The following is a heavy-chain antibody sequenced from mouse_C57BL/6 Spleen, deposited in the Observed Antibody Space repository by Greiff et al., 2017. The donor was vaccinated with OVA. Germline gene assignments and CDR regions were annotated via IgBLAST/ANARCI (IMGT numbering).Heavy chain of an antibody. CDR3: ASANWFDY. J-gene: IGHJ2*01. V-gene: IGHV1-26*01. CDR1: GYTFTDYY. CDR2: INPNNGGT. D-gene: IGHD4-1*02. Sequence: VQLQQSGPELVKPGASVKISCKASGYTFTDYYMNWVKQSHGKSLEWIGDINPNNGGTSYNQKFKGKATLTVDKSSSTAYMELRSLTSEDSAVYYCASANWFDYWGQGTTLTVSS.